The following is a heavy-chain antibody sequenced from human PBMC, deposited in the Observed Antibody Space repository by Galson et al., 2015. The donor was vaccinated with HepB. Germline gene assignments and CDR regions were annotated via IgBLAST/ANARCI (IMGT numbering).Heavy chain of an antibody. J-gene: IGHJ4*02. Sequence: SLKLSCAASDFFFGSYAMHWVRQTPGKGLVWVAVTWYDDGTNKHYADSVKGRFTISRDSSKNILYLQMNSLTVEDTAVYYCARHPTGSYYGAFLDYWGQGTLVTVSS. CDR1: DFFFGSYA. D-gene: IGHD1-26*01. V-gene: IGHV3-33*01. CDR3: ARHPTGSYYGAFLDY. CDR2: TWYDDGTNK.